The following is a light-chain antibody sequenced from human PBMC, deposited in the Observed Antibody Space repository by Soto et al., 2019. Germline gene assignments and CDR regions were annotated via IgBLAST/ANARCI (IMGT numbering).Light chain of an antibody. CDR1: QNMISN. Sequence: EIVMTQSAATLSGSRGERASLSVRVRQNMISNLAWYKRKPCQAPRLLIYGAFTRATGIPARLSGSGSGTEFTLTMSSLQSEDFEVYYCQKYNNWPINYGHGKQQGIK. CDR2: GAF. V-gene: IGKV3-15*01. CDR3: QKYNNWPIN. J-gene: IGKJ5*01.